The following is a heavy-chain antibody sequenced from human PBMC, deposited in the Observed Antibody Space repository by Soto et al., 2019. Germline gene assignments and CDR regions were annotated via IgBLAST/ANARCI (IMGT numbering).Heavy chain of an antibody. V-gene: IGHV3-23*01. J-gene: IGHJ4*02. D-gene: IGHD3-10*01. Sequence: EMQLLESGGGLVQPGGSLRLSCAASGFTFSSYAMSWVRQAPGKGLEWVSAISGSGGSTYYADSVKGRFTISRDNSKNTLYLQMNSLRAEDTAVYYCAKALTMVRGVTSYWGQGTLVTVSS. CDR3: AKALTMVRGVTSY. CDR1: GFTFSSYA. CDR2: ISGSGGST.